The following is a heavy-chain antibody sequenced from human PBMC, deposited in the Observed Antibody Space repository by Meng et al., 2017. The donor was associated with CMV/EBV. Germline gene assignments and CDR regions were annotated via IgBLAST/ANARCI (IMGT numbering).Heavy chain of an antibody. CDR3: ARESMVRGED. CDR2: INHSGST. Sequence: QLQLQQGGAGLVKPSETLSLTCAVYGGSFSGYYWSWIRQPPGKGLEWIGEINHSGSTNYNPSLKSRVTISVDTSKNQFSLKLSSVTAADTAVYYCARESMVRGEDWGQGTLVTVSS. D-gene: IGHD3-10*01. CDR1: GGSFSGYY. V-gene: IGHV4-34*01. J-gene: IGHJ4*02.